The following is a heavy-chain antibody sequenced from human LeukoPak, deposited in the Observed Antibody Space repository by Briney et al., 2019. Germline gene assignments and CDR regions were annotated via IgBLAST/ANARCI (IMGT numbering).Heavy chain of an antibody. CDR1: GFTFSSYS. V-gene: IGHV3-21*01. Sequence: GGSLRLSCAASGFTFSSYSMNWVRQAPGKGLEWVSSISSSSSYIYYADSVEGRFTISRDNAKNSLYLQMNSLRAEDTAVYYCARSVGETGIVVVPAAIFDYWGQGTLVTVSS. J-gene: IGHJ4*02. CDR2: ISSSSSYI. CDR3: ARSVGETGIVVVPAAIFDY. D-gene: IGHD2-2*01.